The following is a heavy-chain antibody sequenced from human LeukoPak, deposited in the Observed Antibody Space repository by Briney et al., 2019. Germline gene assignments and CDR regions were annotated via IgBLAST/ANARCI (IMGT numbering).Heavy chain of an antibody. CDR3: AMTYYDILTGYYIGNWFDP. D-gene: IGHD3-9*01. CDR1: GGSISSYY. V-gene: IGHV4-59*01. Sequence: SETLSLTCTVSGGSISSYYWSWIRQPPGKGLEWIGYFYYSGSTNYNPSLKSRVTISVDTSKNQFSLKLSSVTAADTAVYYCAMTYYDILTGYYIGNWFDPWGQGTLVTVSS. CDR2: FYYSGST. J-gene: IGHJ5*02.